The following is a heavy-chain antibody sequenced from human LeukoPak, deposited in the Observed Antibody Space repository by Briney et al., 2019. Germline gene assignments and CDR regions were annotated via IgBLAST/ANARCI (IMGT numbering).Heavy chain of an antibody. V-gene: IGHV3-23*01. CDR2: ISGNGGST. CDR3: AKAVGYSSGRYFDY. J-gene: IGHJ4*02. Sequence: GGSLRLSCAASGFTFSRYAMSWVRQAPGKGREWVSPISGNGGSTYYADSVKGRFTISRDNSKNTLYLQMNSLRAEDTAVYYCAKAVGYSSGRYFDYWGQGTLVTVSS. D-gene: IGHD6-19*01. CDR1: GFTFSRYA.